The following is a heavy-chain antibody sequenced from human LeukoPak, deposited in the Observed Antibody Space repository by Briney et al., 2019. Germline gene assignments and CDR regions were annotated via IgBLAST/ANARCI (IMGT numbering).Heavy chain of an antibody. CDR2: VGKDGGEK. CDR3: ATYTQYFGAPGTDY. Sequence: GGSLRLSCTVSRLPFSKYYMRWVRQAPGKGLEWVATVGKDGGEKRYVDSVKGRFTISRDNARDSVYLQMTSLRAEDTAVYYCATYTQYFGAPGTDYWGQGTLVTVSS. J-gene: IGHJ4*02. D-gene: IGHD3-10*01. V-gene: IGHV3-7*01. CDR1: RLPFSKYY.